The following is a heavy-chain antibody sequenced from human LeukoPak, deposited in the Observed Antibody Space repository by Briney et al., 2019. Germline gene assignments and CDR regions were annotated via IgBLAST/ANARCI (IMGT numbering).Heavy chain of an antibody. CDR1: GFTFSSYG. D-gene: IGHD5-12*01. Sequence: PGGSLRLSCAASGFTFSSYGMSWVRQAPGKGLEWVSAISGSGGSTYYADSVKGRFTISRDNSKNTLYLQMNSLRAEDTAVYYCAKDRGGYSGYDLYYFDYWGQGTLVTVSS. CDR2: ISGSGGST. CDR3: AKDRGGYSGYDLYYFDY. V-gene: IGHV3-23*01. J-gene: IGHJ4*02.